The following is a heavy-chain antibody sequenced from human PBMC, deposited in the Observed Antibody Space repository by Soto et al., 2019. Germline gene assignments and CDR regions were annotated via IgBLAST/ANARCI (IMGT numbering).Heavy chain of an antibody. CDR2: ISDTGGTT. CDR3: AKDISTSGSVTSKISFDY. CDR1: GFTFSSYA. D-gene: IGHD1-1*01. J-gene: IGHJ4*02. V-gene: IGHV3-23*01. Sequence: EVQLLESGGGLVQPGGSLRLSCAASGFTFSSYAMSWVRQAPGKGLDWVSGISDTGGTTYYADSVRGRFTISRDNSKNTLSLQMNSLRAEDTALYYCAKDISTSGSVTSKISFDYWGQGTLVTVSS.